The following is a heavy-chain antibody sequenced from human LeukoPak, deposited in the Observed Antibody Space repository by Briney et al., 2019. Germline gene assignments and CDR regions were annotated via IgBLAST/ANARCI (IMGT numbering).Heavy chain of an antibody. D-gene: IGHD6-13*01. CDR1: GFTFDDYA. CDR2: ISWNSGSI. V-gene: IGHV3-9*01. J-gene: IGHJ4*02. Sequence: PGGSLRLSCAASGFTFDDYAMHWVRQAPGKGLEWVSGISWNSGSIGYADSVKGRFTISRDNAKNSLYLQMNSLRAEDTALYYCAKAKKRYSSSSSDYWGQGTLVTVSS. CDR3: AKAKKRYSSSSSDY.